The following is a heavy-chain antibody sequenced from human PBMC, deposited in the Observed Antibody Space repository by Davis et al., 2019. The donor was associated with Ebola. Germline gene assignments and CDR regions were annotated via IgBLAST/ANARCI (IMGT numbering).Heavy chain of an antibody. V-gene: IGHV1-18*01. D-gene: IGHD6-6*01. Sequence: AASVKVSCKGSGYTFTSYGISWVRQAPGQGLEWMGWISAYNGNTNYAQKLQGRVTMTTDTSTSTAYMELRSLRSDDTAVYYCARGKRSLAARPMYYFDYWGQGTLVTVSS. CDR1: GYTFTSYG. CDR3: ARGKRSLAARPMYYFDY. CDR2: ISAYNGNT. J-gene: IGHJ4*02.